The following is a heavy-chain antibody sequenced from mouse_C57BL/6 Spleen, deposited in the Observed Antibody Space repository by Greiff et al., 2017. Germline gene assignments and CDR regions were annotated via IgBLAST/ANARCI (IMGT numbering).Heavy chain of an antibody. J-gene: IGHJ2*01. Sequence: VQLQQPGAELVMPGASVKLSCKASGYTFTSYWMHWVKQRPGQGLEWIGEIDPSDSYTNYNQKFKGKSTLTVDKSSSTAYMQLSSLTSEDSAVYYCARIYYGSSYFDYWCQGTTLTVSS. CDR1: GYTFTSYW. CDR3: ARIYYGSSYFDY. D-gene: IGHD1-1*01. CDR2: IDPSDSYT. V-gene: IGHV1-69*01.